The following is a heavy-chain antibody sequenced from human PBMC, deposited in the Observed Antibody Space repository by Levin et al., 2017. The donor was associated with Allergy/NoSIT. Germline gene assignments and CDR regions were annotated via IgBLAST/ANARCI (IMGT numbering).Heavy chain of an antibody. CDR1: GFTVNSNY. CDR3: ARANGDYEYYFDY. Sequence: GESLKISCAASGFTVNSNYMSWVRQGPEKGLEWVSSLYSGGSAFYADSVKGRVTVSRDNSQNTLYLQLISLRAEDSAVYHCARANGDYEYYFDYWGEGTLVTVSS. J-gene: IGHJ4*02. V-gene: IGHV3-66*01. D-gene: IGHD4-17*01. CDR2: LYSGGSA.